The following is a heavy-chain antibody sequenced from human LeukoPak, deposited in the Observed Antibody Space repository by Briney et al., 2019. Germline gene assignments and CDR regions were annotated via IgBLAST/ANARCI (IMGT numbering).Heavy chain of an antibody. CDR1: GFTFSSYA. CDR2: ISGSGGST. CDR3: AKVHLVHYYYGMDV. J-gene: IGHJ6*02. D-gene: IGHD6-13*01. Sequence: GGSLRLSCTASGFTFSSYAMSWVRQAPGKGLEWVSAISGSGGSTYYADSVKGRFTISRDNSKNTLYLQMNSLRAEDTAVYYCAKVHLVHYYYGMDVWGQGTTVTVSS. V-gene: IGHV3-23*01.